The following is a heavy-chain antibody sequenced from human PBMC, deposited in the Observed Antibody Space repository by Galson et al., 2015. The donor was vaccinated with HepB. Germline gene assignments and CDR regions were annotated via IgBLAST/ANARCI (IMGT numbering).Heavy chain of an antibody. CDR3: ARKNSYCDKRGYSRSFDI. Sequence: SLSLTCAVAGGSISSGAYCWNWIRQPPWKGLEWIGYIYYTGNTHYNPSIQGRITISIDTSKNQFSLKVNPVTAADMNVYYCARKNSYCDKRGYSRSFDIWGQGKMITVSS. CDR2: IYYTGNT. D-gene: IGHD3-22*01. J-gene: IGHJ3*02. CDR1: GGSISSGAYC. V-gene: IGHV4-30-4*01.